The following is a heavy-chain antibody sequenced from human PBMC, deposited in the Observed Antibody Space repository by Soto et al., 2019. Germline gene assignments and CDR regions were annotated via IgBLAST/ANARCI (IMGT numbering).Heavy chain of an antibody. V-gene: IGHV3-7*03. CDR3: ASVVTIDAFDI. CDR2: IKQDGSEK. D-gene: IGHD2-15*01. J-gene: IGHJ3*02. CDR1: GFTFSSYW. Sequence: GGSLRLSCAASGFTFSSYWMSWIRQAPGKGLEWVANIKQDGSEKYYVDSVKGRFTISRDNAKNSLYLQMNSLRAEDTAVYYCASVVTIDAFDIWGQGXMVTV.